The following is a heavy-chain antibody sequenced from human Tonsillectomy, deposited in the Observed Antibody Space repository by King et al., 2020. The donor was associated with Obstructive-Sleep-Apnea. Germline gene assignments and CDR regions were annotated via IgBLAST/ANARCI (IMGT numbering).Heavy chain of an antibody. V-gene: IGHV3-30*02. Sequence: HVQLVESGGGVVQPGRSLRLSCAASGFTFSNYGMHWVRQAPGKGLEWVAFIRYDGNNKYYADSMKGRFTISRDNSKNTLYLQMSSLRAEDTAIYYCAKVDDTALDYWGQGTLVTVSS. J-gene: IGHJ4*02. CDR2: IRYDGNNK. D-gene: IGHD5-18*01. CDR1: GFTFSNYG. CDR3: AKVDDTALDY.